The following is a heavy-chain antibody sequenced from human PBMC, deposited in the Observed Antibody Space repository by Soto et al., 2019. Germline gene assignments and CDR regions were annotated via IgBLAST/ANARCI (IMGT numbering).Heavy chain of an antibody. CDR1: GFTFSSYA. V-gene: IGHV3-23*01. CDR3: AKESGSYSGSLNDY. D-gene: IGHD1-26*01. Sequence: PGGSLRLSCAASGFTFSSYAMSWVRQAPGKGLEWVSAISGSGGSTYYADSVKGRFTISRDNSKNTLYLQMNSLRAEDTAVYYWAKESGSYSGSLNDYWGQGPLVTVSS. J-gene: IGHJ4*02. CDR2: ISGSGGST.